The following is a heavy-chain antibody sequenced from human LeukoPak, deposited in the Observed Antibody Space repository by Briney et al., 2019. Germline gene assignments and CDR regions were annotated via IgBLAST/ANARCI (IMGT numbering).Heavy chain of an antibody. D-gene: IGHD1-26*01. CDR1: EFTVSNNY. CDR2: LYSGGRA. J-gene: IGHJ4*02. V-gene: IGHV3-66*01. Sequence: GGSLRLSCAASEFTVSNNYMSWVRQAPGKGLEWVSVLYSGGRAYYTDSVNGRFTISRDNSKNTLYLQTNSLRAEDTAIYCAGHTELDYWGQGTLVTVSS. CDR3: GHTELDY.